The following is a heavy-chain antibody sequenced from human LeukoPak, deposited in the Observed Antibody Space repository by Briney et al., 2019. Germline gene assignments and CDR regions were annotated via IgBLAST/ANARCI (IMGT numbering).Heavy chain of an antibody. CDR3: ARDEGYSSSWYFQH. CDR1: GYTFFSYG. CDR2: ISGYNGNT. J-gene: IGHJ1*01. V-gene: IGHV1-18*01. Sequence: ASVKVSCKASGYTFFSYGISWVRQAPGQGLEWMGWISGYNGNTHYAQKVQGRVTMTTDTSTATAYMELRSLRSDDTAVYYCARDEGYSSSWYFQHWGQGTLVTVSS. D-gene: IGHD6-13*01.